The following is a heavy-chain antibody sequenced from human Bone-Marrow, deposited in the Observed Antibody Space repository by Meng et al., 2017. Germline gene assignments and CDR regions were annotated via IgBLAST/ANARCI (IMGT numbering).Heavy chain of an antibody. CDR3: ARDFRIFRVQQTPYYYYGMDV. V-gene: IGHV3-7*01. CDR2: IKQDGSEK. Sequence: GGSLRLSCAASGFTFSSYAMSWVRQAPGKGLEWVANIKQDGSEKYYVDSVKGRFTISRDNAKNSLYLQMNSLRAEDTAVYYCARDFRIFRVQQTPYYYYGMDVWGQGTTVTVSS. J-gene: IGHJ6*02. D-gene: IGHD2-2*01. CDR1: GFTFSSYA.